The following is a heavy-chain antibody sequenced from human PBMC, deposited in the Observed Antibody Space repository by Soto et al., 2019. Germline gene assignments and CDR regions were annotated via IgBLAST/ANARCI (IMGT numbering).Heavy chain of an antibody. V-gene: IGHV1-2*04. CDR2: INPNSGGT. Sequence: GASVKVSCKASGYTFTGYYMHWVRQAPGQRLEWMGWINPNSGGTNYAQKFQGWVTMTRDTSISTAYMELSRLRSDDTAVYYCARLGYCISTSCYHYGMDVWGQGTTVTVSS. CDR1: GYTFTGYY. D-gene: IGHD2-2*01. CDR3: ARLGYCISTSCYHYGMDV. J-gene: IGHJ6*02.